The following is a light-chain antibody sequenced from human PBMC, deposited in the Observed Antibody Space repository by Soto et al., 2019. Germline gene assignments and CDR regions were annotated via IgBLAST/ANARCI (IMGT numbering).Light chain of an antibody. CDR1: QSVSG. J-gene: IGKJ4*01. Sequence: IVFTQSAGTMRCSRGDRVTLSGRASQSVSGMAWYQQKRGQAPRLLIYGTSTRATDIPDRFSGSGSGTDFTLTITRLEPEDFAVYYCQQYGRSPVFGGGSKVDI. CDR2: GTS. V-gene: IGKV3-20*01. CDR3: QQYGRSPV.